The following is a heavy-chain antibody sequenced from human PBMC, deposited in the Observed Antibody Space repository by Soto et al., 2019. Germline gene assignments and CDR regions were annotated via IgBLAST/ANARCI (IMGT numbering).Heavy chain of an antibody. D-gene: IGHD2-21*01. CDR1: GGTFNTYT. Sequence: QVQVVQSGAEVKKPESSVKVSCKPSGGTFNTYTVNWVRLAPGHGIEWMGRFIPILDMANYAQKFQDRVTITAARSTFTAYMELNSLTSDDTAVYYCAITYCRDNSCPRDFDFWGPGTRVTVSS. CDR3: AITYCRDNSCPRDFDF. CDR2: FIPILDMA. V-gene: IGHV1-69*02. J-gene: IGHJ4*02.